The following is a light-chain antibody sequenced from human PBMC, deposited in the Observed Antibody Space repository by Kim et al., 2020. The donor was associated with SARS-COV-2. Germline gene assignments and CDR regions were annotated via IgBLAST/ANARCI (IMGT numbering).Light chain of an antibody. CDR2: AAS. CDR1: QSIGSA. Sequence: SVGDRVNRTCRASQSIGSALNGYQQKPGKAPKLLISAASSLQSGVPSRFSGSGSGKDFTLTISSLQPEDFATYYCQQSYSTPGNFGPGTKVDIK. J-gene: IGKJ3*01. CDR3: QQSYSTPGN. V-gene: IGKV1-39*01.